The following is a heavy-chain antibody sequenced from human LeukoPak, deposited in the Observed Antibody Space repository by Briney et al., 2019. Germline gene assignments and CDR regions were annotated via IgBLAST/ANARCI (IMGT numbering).Heavy chain of an antibody. CDR2: ISSSSSTI. J-gene: IGHJ4*02. Sequence: GGSLRLSCATSGFTFRSYDMNWVRQAPGKGLEWVSYISSSSSTIFYADSVKGRFSISRDNAKNSLFLQMNSLRAEDTAVYYCARSIAAVPDYWGQGTLVTASS. CDR3: ARSIAAVPDY. CDR1: GFTFRSYD. D-gene: IGHD6-13*01. V-gene: IGHV3-48*03.